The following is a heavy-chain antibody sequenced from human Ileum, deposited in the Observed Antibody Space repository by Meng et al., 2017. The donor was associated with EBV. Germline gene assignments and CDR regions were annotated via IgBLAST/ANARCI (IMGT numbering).Heavy chain of an antibody. Sequence: RPAAGPGPVKPSGHLSLTCAFSGGSISSSNWWSWVRQPPGKGLEWIGKIYHSGITIYNPSLKSRVTMSVDNSKNQFSLKLNSMTAADTAVYYCARDPTGGEDHQRVWGQGTLVTVSS. J-gene: IGHJ4*02. CDR3: ARDPTGGEDHQRV. V-gene: IGHV4-4*02. D-gene: IGHD1-14*01. CDR1: GGSISSSNW. CDR2: IYHSGIT.